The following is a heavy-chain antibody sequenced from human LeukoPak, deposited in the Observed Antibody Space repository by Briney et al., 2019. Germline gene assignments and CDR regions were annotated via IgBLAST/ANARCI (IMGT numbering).Heavy chain of an antibody. CDR2: IYHSGST. CDR3: ARESTMVRGGYGGIDY. D-gene: IGHD3-10*01. CDR1: GYSISSGYY. V-gene: IGHV4-38-2*02. J-gene: IGHJ4*02. Sequence: PSETLSLTCAVSGYSISSGYYWGWIRQPPGKGLEWIGSIYHSGSTHYNPSLKSRVTISVDTSKNQFSLKLSSVTAADTAVYYCARESTMVRGGYGGIDYWGQGTLVTVSS.